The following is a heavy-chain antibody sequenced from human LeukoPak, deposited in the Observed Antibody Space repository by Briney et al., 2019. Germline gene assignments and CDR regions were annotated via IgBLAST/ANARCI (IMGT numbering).Heavy chain of an antibody. V-gene: IGHV3-21*01. CDR3: ASSIAARPEYYFDY. CDR1: GFTFSSYS. D-gene: IGHD6-6*01. J-gene: IGHJ4*02. CDR2: ISSSSSYI. Sequence: GSLRLSCAASGFTFSSYSMNWVRPAPGKGLEWVSSISSSSSYIYYADSVKGRFTISRDNAKNSLYLQMNSLRAEDTAVYYCASSIAARPEYYFDYWGQGTLVTVSS.